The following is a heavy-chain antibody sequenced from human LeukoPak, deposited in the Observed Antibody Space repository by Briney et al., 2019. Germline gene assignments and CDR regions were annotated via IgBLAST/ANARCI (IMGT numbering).Heavy chain of an antibody. CDR2: IKQDGSEK. Sequence: GGSLRLSCAASGFTFSDYYMSWIRQAPGKGLEWVANIKQDGSEKYYVDSVKGRFTISRDNAKNSLYLQMNSLRAEDTAVYYCAREYCGGDCYQFDYWGQGTLVTVSS. CDR1: GFTFSDYY. J-gene: IGHJ4*02. D-gene: IGHD2-21*02. CDR3: AREYCGGDCYQFDY. V-gene: IGHV3-7*01.